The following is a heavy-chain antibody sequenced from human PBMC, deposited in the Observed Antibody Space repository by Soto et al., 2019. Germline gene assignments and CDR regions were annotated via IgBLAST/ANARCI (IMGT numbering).Heavy chain of an antibody. V-gene: IGHV6-1*01. CDR1: GDSVSSNSAA. Sequence: PSQTLSLTCAISGDSVSSNSAAWNWIRQSPSRGLEWLGRTYYCSKWYNDYAVSVKSRITISPDTSKNHFSLQLNSVTPEDTAEYYCARGHDFAFDIWGQGTMVTVSS. D-gene: IGHD2-21*02. CDR3: ARGHDFAFDI. CDR2: TYYCSKWYN. J-gene: IGHJ3*02.